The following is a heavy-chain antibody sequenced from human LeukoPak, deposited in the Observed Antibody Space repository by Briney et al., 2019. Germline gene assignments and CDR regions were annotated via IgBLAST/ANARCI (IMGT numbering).Heavy chain of an antibody. CDR2: ISTYNGIT. J-gene: IGHJ4*02. CDR3: ARDRAGSAWYTTFDY. D-gene: IGHD6-19*01. CDR1: GYTFTSFG. Sequence: ASVKVSCKASGYTFTSFGISWVRQAPGQGLEWMGWISTYNGITNYAQKLQGRVTMTTDTSTSRVYMDLRSLRSDDTAVYYCARDRAGSAWYTTFDYWGQGTPVTVSS. V-gene: IGHV1-18*01.